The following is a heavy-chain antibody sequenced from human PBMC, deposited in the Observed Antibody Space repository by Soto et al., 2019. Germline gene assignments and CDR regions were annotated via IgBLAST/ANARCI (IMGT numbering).Heavy chain of an antibody. D-gene: IGHD1-26*01. Sequence: EVQLVESGGGLVQPGGSLKLSCAASGYTFSDTALHWVRQASGKGLEWVARVAAKNENYVTTYAASVQGRFSLSRDDSKKAAYLLMISLRTEDTAIYHCSKYSASPTIPAAWGQGTRVTVSS. V-gene: IGHV3-73*02. J-gene: IGHJ5*02. CDR2: VAAKNENYVT. CDR1: GYTFSDTA. CDR3: SKYSASPTIPAA.